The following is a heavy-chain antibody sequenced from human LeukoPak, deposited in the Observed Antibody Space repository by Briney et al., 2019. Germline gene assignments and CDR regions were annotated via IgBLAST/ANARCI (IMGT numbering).Heavy chain of an antibody. Sequence: PSETLSLTCAVYGGSFSGYYWSWIRQPPGKGLEWIGEINHSGSTNYNPSLKSRVTISVDTSKNQFSLKLSSVTAADTAVYYCARAGYYYDSSGKPGDFDYWGQGTLVTVSS. J-gene: IGHJ4*02. CDR1: GGSFSGYY. CDR3: ARAGYYYDSSGKPGDFDY. D-gene: IGHD3-22*01. V-gene: IGHV4-34*01. CDR2: INHSGST.